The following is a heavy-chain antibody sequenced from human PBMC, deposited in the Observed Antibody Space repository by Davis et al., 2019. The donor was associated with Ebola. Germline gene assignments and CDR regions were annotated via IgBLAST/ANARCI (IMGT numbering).Heavy chain of an antibody. J-gene: IGHJ3*02. Sequence: GGSLRLSCAASGFTFSGSAMHWVRQASGKGLEWVGRIRSKANSYATAYAASVKGRFTISRDNAKNTLYLQMNSLRAEDTAVYYCARVGYYYDSSGYYSGAFDIWGQGTMVTVSS. V-gene: IGHV3-73*01. D-gene: IGHD3-22*01. CDR2: IRSKANSYAT. CDR1: GFTFSGSA. CDR3: ARVGYYYDSSGYYSGAFDI.